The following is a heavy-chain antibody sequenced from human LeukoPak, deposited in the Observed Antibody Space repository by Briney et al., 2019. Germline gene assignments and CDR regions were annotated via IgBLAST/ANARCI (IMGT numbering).Heavy chain of an antibody. V-gene: IGHV4-4*07. CDR1: GGSISSYY. Sequence: PSETLSLTCTVSGGSISSYYWSWIRQPAGKGLEWIGRIYTSGSTNYNPSLKSRVTMSVGTSKNQFSLKLSSVTAADTAVYYCARDGYYYDSSPSFDYWGQGTLVTVSS. CDR2: IYTSGST. CDR3: ARDGYYYDSSPSFDY. D-gene: IGHD3-22*01. J-gene: IGHJ4*02.